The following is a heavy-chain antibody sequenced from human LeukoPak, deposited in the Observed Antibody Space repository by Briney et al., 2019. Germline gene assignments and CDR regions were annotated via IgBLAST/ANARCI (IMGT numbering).Heavy chain of an antibody. CDR1: GRSFSGYY. J-gene: IGHJ6*02. V-gene: IGHV4-34*01. Sequence: PSETLSLTCAVYGRSFSGYYWSWIRQPPGKGLEWIGEINHSGSTNYNPSLKSRVTISVDTSKNQFSLKLSSVTAADTAVYYCARARIAVAGASYNYYYGMDVWGQGTTVTVSS. CDR3: ARARIAVAGASYNYYYGMDV. CDR2: INHSGST. D-gene: IGHD6-19*01.